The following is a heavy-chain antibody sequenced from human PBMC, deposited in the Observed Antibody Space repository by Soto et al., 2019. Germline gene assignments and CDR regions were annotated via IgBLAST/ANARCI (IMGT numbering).Heavy chain of an antibody. V-gene: IGHV1-24*01. J-gene: IGHJ5*02. D-gene: IGHD5-18*01. Sequence: QVQLVQSGAEVKKPGASVKVSCKVSGYTLTELSMHWVRQAPGKGLEWMGGFDPEDGETIYAQKFQDRVTMTEDTSTDTAYMELSSLRSEDTAVYYYATAHNVDTAMGKSFDPWGQGTLVTVSS. CDR3: ATAHNVDTAMGKSFDP. CDR2: FDPEDGET. CDR1: GYTLTELS.